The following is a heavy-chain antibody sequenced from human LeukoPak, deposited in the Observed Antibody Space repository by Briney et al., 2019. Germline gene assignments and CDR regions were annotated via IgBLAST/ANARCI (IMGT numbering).Heavy chain of an antibody. Sequence: ASVKVSCKASGYTFNDYFMNWVRQAPGQGLEWMGWINPTTGDTKYSQKFQGRVTLTRDMSISTGYMELSRLKSDDTAVYYCARNYSDWSDPWGQGTLVTVSS. V-gene: IGHV1-2*02. CDR3: ARNYSDWSDP. CDR2: INPTTGDT. J-gene: IGHJ5*02. CDR1: GYTFNDYF. D-gene: IGHD4-11*01.